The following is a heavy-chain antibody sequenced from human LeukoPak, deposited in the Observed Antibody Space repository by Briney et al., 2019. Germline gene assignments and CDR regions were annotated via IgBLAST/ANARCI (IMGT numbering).Heavy chain of an antibody. Sequence: GASVKVSCKASGGTFSSYAISWVRQAPGQGLEWMGRIIPILGIANYAQKFQGRVTITADKSTSTAYMELSSLRSEDTAVYYSARDSKETGYSYGMYWGQGTLVTVSS. CDR1: GGTFSSYA. CDR3: ARDSKETGYSYGMY. V-gene: IGHV1-69*04. J-gene: IGHJ4*02. D-gene: IGHD5-18*01. CDR2: IIPILGIA.